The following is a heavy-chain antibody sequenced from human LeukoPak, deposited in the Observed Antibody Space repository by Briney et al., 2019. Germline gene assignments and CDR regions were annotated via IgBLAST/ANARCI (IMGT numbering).Heavy chain of an antibody. Sequence: PGGSLRLSCAASGFTFSDHYMDWVRQAPGKGLEWVGRTRNKANSYTTEYAASVKGRFTISRDDSKNSLYLQMNSPKTEDTAVYYCIRYRMLTGNDYNWGQGTLVTVSS. CDR3: IRYRMLTGNDYN. J-gene: IGHJ4*02. CDR1: GFTFSDHY. D-gene: IGHD4/OR15-4a*01. V-gene: IGHV3-72*01. CDR2: TRNKANSYTT.